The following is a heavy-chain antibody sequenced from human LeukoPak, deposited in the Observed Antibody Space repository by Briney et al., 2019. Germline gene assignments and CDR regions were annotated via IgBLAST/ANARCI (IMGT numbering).Heavy chain of an antibody. CDR1: GGSISSGDYY. Sequence: SETLSLTCTVSGGSISSGDYYWSWIRQPPGKGLEWIGYIYYSGSTYYNPSLKSRVTISVDTSKNQFSLKLSSVTAADTAVYYCAGLWFGELFRDYWGQGTLVTVSS. CDR3: AGLWFGELFRDY. CDR2: IYYSGST. J-gene: IGHJ4*02. D-gene: IGHD3-10*01. V-gene: IGHV4-30-4*01.